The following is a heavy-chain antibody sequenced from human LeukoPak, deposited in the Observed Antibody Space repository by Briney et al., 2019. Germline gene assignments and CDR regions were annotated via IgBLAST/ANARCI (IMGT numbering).Heavy chain of an antibody. J-gene: IGHJ6*03. CDR3: ARDAPYQLPYYYYYMDV. D-gene: IGHD2-2*01. CDR2: IRYDGSNK. Sequence: GGSLRLSCAASGFTFSSYGMHWVRQAPGKGLEWVAFIRYDGSNKYYADSVKGRFTISRDNAKNSLYLQMNSLRAEDTAVYYCARDAPYQLPYYYYYMDVWGKGTTVTVSS. CDR1: GFTFSSYG. V-gene: IGHV3-30*02.